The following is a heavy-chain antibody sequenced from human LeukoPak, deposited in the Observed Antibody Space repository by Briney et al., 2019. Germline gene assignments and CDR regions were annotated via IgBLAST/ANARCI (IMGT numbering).Heavy chain of an antibody. CDR3: ARVDSTYSDRWYLSFDY. Sequence: PSETLSLTCAVSGGSISSSNWWSWVRQPPGKGLEWVANIKQDGSEKYYVDSVKGRFTISRDNAKNSLFLQMNSLRAEDTAVYYCARVDSTYSDRWYLSFDYWGQGTLVTVSS. J-gene: IGHJ4*02. CDR2: IKQDGSEK. CDR1: GGSISSSNW. V-gene: IGHV3-7*01. D-gene: IGHD6-13*01.